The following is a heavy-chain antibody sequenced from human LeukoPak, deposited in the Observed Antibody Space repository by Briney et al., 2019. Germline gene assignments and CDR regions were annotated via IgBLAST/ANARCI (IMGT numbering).Heavy chain of an antibody. CDR3: ARVITGVDY. D-gene: IGHD1-20*01. V-gene: IGHV1-2*02. Sequence: ASVKVSCKASGYTFTGYYMHWVRQAPGQGLEWMGWINPNSGDTDYAQKFQGGVTMTRETSISTAYMELSWLRSDDTAVYYCARVITGVDYWGQGTLVTVSS. CDR2: INPNSGDT. J-gene: IGHJ4*02. CDR1: GYTFTGYY.